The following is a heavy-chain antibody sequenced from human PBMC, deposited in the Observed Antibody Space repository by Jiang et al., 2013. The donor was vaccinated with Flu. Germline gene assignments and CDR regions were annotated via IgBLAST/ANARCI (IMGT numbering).Heavy chain of an antibody. CDR1: GFTFSYYG. CDR3: ATLGGSTYDTYLADY. D-gene: IGHD2-2*01. J-gene: IGHJ4*02. V-gene: IGHV3-30*02. Sequence: VQLLESGGGVVQPGGSLRLSCAASGFTFSYYGMHWVRQSPGKGLEWVASLWHDGSNKFYADSVRGRFTISRDNSRNTLYLQMNSLRPEDTAVYYCATLGGSTYDTYLADYWGQGTLVTVSS. CDR2: LWHDGSNK.